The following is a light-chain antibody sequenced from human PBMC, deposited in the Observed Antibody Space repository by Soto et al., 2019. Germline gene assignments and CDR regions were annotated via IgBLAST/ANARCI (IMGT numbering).Light chain of an antibody. CDR1: SSNIGARYD. CDR3: SSYTGGNPSYV. V-gene: IGLV1-40*01. J-gene: IGLJ1*01. Sequence: QSVLTQPPSVSGAPGQRGTISCTGSSSNIGARYDVHWYRHLPGTAPKLLIYGNSNRPSGVSDRFSGSKSGNTASLTVSGLQAEDEADYYCSSYTGGNPSYVFGTGTKVTVL. CDR2: GNS.